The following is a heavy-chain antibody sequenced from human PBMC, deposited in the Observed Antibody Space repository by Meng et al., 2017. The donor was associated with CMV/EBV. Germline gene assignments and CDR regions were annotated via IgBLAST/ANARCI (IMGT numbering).Heavy chain of an antibody. CDR2: IYYSGST. J-gene: IGHJ4*02. V-gene: IGHV4-30-4*08. D-gene: IGHD1-14*01. CDR1: VGSISSGDYY. CDR3: ARVTSRVAGAFDY. Sequence: QVRLQASGPGLVKPSQTLSLPGTVSVGSISSGDYYWSWIRQPPGKGLEWIGYIYYSGSTYYNPSLKSRVTISVDTSKNQFSLKLSSVTAADTAVYYCARVTSRVAGAFDYWGQGTLVTVSS.